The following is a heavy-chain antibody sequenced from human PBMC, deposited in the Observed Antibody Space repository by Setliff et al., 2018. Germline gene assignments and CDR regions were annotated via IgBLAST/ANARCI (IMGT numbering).Heavy chain of an antibody. CDR2: IRSKAFSYAT. V-gene: IGHV3-73*01. D-gene: IGHD5-12*01. CDR1: ELIFSHTW. Sequence: LRLSCAAPELIFSHTWMNWVRQAPGKGLEWVGRIRSKAFSYATRYTESMKGRFTISRDDSKNTAYLQMDSLNTEDTAVYYCIVAGNYFDYWGQGTLVTVSS. CDR3: IVAGNYFDY. J-gene: IGHJ4*02.